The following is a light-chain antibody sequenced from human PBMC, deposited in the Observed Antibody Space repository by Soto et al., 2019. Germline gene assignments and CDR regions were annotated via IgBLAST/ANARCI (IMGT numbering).Light chain of an antibody. CDR1: QSVSSN. CDR2: GAS. V-gene: IGKV3-15*01. Sequence: EIVLTQSPATLSLSPWERATLSCRASQSVSSNLAWYQQKPGQAPRLLIYGASTKATGIPARFSGSGSGTEFTLTISSLHSEDFADYYCQQYNNWPPTFGQGTRLEIK. CDR3: QQYNNWPPT. J-gene: IGKJ5*01.